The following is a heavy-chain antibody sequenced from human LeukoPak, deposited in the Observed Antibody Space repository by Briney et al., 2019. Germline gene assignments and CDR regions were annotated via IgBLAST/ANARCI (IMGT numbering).Heavy chain of an antibody. J-gene: IGHJ5*02. CDR1: GFTFSSYA. CDR3: ARDPSSGWYLKGWFDP. Sequence: GRSLRLSCAASGFTFSSYAMHWVRQAPGKGLERVAVISYDGSNKSYADSVRGRFTISRDNSKNTLYLQMNSLRAEDTAVYYCARDPSSGWYLKGWFDPWGQGTLVTVSS. CDR2: ISYDGSNK. V-gene: IGHV3-30*04. D-gene: IGHD6-19*01.